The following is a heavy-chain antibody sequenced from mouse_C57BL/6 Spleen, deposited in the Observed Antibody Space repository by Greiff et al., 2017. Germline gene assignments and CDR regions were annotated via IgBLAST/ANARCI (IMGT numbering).Heavy chain of an antibody. CDR1: GYAFSSSW. CDR3: AGRDQLGLHFGY. CDR2: IYPGDGDT. J-gene: IGHJ2*01. Sequence: QVQLKESGPELVKPGASVKISCKASGYAFSSSWMNWVKQRPGKGLEWIGRIYPGDGDTNYNGKFKGKATLTADKSSSTAYKQLSSLTSEDSAVYFCAGRDQLGLHFGYWGNGTTLSVAS. V-gene: IGHV1-82*01. D-gene: IGHD4-1*02.